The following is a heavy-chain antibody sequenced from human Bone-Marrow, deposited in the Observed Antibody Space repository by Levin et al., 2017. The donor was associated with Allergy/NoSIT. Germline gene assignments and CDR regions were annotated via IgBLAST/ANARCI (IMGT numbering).Heavy chain of an antibody. CDR2: ITTSSSYM. D-gene: IGHD5-12*01. CDR1: GFTFTDYT. J-gene: IGHJ4*02. V-gene: IGHV3-21*01. Sequence: EASVKVSCAASGFTFTDYTLNWIRQAPGKGLEWVSSITTSSSYMYYADSVKGRFTISRDNAKNSLYLQMSSLRAEDTAVYYCATVGGYDFDYFDYWGQGTLVTVSS. CDR3: ATVGGYDFDYFDY.